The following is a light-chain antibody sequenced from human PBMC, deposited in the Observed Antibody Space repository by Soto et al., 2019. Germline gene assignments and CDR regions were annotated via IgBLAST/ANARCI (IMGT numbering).Light chain of an antibody. CDR3: QQSYNTPQT. CDR2: AAS. J-gene: IGKJ1*01. V-gene: IGKV1-39*01. CDR1: QPIMTY. Sequence: DIQMTQSPSSLSASVVDEVTITCRASQPIMTYLNWYQMKPGKPPRLLIYAASSLQSGVPSRFSGSGSGTAFTLTISSLQAEDFATYSCQQSYNTPQTFGQGNKVEIK.